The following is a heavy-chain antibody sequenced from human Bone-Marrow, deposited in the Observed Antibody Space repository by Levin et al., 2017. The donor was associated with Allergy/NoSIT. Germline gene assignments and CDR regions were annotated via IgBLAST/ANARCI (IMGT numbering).Heavy chain of an antibody. V-gene: IGHV3-48*02. CDR1: GFTFSSYS. D-gene: IGHD5-12*01. J-gene: IGHJ4*02. CDR3: ARGGLPGGIVATIHPYYFDY. CDR2: ISSSSSTI. Sequence: GESLRLSCAASGFTFSSYSMNWVRQAPGKGLEWVSYISSSSSTIYYADSVKGRFTISRDNAKNSLYLQMNSLRDEDTAVYYCARGGLPGGIVATIHPYYFDYWGQGTLVTVSS.